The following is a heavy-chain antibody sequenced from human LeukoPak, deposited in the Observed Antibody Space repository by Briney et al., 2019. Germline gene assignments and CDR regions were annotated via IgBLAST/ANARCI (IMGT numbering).Heavy chain of an antibody. CDR1: GFIFSTYS. V-gene: IGHV3-48*01. Sequence: PGGSLRLSCAGSGFIFSTYSMNWVRQAPGKGLEWVSYISSSSSTIYYADSVKGRFTISRDNAKNSLYLQMNSLRAEDTAVYYCARGYYDSSGYYSGQDAFDIWGQGTMVTVSS. D-gene: IGHD3-22*01. CDR3: ARGYYDSSGYYSGQDAFDI. CDR2: ISSSSSTI. J-gene: IGHJ3*02.